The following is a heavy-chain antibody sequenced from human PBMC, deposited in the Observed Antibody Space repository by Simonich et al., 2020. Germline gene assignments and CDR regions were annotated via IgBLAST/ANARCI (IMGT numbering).Heavy chain of an antibody. CDR2: INPNSGGT. J-gene: IGHJ6*03. Sequence: QVQLVQSGAEVKKPGASVKVSCKASGYTFTGYYMHWVRQAPGQGLEWMGWINPNSGGTNYDQKFQGRVTMTRDTSISTAYMELSRLRSDDTAVYYCARGALTGDYYYMDVWGKGTTVTVSS. D-gene: IGHD7-27*01. V-gene: IGHV1-2*02. CDR1: GYTFTGYY. CDR3: ARGALTGDYYYMDV.